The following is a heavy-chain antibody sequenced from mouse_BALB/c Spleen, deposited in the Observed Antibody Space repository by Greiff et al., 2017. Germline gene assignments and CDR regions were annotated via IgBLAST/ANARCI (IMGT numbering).Heavy chain of an antibody. CDR3: ARGEYYGYAMDY. Sequence: QVQLKESGPGLVAPSQSLSISCTVSGFSLTSYGVHWVRQPPGKGLEWLGVIWAGGSTNYNSALMSRLSISKDNSKSQVFLKMNSLQTDDAAMYYCARGEYYGYAMDYWGQGTSVTVSA. V-gene: IGHV2-9*02. D-gene: IGHD1-1*01. CDR2: IWAGGST. J-gene: IGHJ4*01. CDR1: GFSLTSYG.